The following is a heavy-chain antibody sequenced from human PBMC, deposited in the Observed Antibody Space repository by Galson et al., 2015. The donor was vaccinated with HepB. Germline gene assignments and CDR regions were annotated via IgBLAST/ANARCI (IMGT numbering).Heavy chain of an antibody. Sequence: SLRDSSPDSGVTFSIHLMLWVRQPPGKGLVWVPRINSDGSSTIYADSVKGRFTISRDNAKNTLYLQMNSLRVEDTAVYYCAREFLGRSADSWGQGTLVTVS. V-gene: IGHV3-74*01. CDR2: INSDGSST. CDR1: GVTFSIHL. D-gene: IGHD3-3*01. J-gene: IGHJ4*02. CDR3: AREFLGRSADS.